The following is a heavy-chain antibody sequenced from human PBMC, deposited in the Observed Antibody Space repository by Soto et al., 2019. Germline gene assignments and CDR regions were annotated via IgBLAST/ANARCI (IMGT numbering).Heavy chain of an antibody. D-gene: IGHD2-15*01. J-gene: IGHJ3*02. CDR3: AREWRYCSVGNCYGAFDI. CDR2: IYSGGST. Sequence: EVQLVESGGGLIQPGGSLRLSCAASGFTVSSNYMTWVRQAPGKGLEWVSVIYSGGSTYYADSVKGRFTISRDNSKNTLYLQMNSLRAEDTAVYYCAREWRYCSVGNCYGAFDIWGQGTMVTVSS. V-gene: IGHV3-53*01. CDR1: GFTVSSNY.